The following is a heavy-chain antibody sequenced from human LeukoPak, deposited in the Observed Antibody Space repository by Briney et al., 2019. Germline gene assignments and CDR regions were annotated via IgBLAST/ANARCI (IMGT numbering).Heavy chain of an antibody. Sequence: PGGSLRLSCAASGFTFSSYWMHWVRQAPGKGLVWVSCINSDGSNTNYADFVKGRCTISRDNYKNPLYLQMNSVNSKGPAVYFWARWGQAARRTPCLDCWGQGTLVTVSS. D-gene: IGHD6-6*01. CDR1: GFTFSSYW. J-gene: IGHJ4*02. V-gene: IGHV3-74*01. CDR2: INSDGSNT. CDR3: ARWGQAARRTPCLDC.